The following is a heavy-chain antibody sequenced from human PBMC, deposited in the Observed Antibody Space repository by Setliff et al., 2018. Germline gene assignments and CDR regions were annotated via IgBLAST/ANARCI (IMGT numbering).Heavy chain of an antibody. D-gene: IGHD1-1*01. CDR2: ISAYNGNT. Sequence: ASVKVFCKASGYTFTSYGISWVRQAPGQGLEWMGWISAYNGNTGYAQKFQGRVTITTDESTSTAYMELSSLRSEDTAVYYCAREEVERAYAFDIWGQGTMVTVS. J-gene: IGHJ3*02. CDR1: GYTFTSYG. V-gene: IGHV1-18*01. CDR3: AREEVERAYAFDI.